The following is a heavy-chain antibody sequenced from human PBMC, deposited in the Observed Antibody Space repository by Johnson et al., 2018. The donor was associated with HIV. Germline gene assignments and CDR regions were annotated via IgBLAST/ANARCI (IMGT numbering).Heavy chain of an antibody. CDR3: ARGFSSSSSSWKGAFDI. D-gene: IGHD6-13*01. Sequence: VQLVEYGGGVVRPGGSLRLSCAASGFTFDDYGMSWVRQAPGKGLEWVSGINWNGGSTGYADSVKGRLTISRDNAKNSLYLQMNSLRAEDTALYYCARGFSSSSSSWKGAFDIWGQGTMVTVSS. V-gene: IGHV3-20*04. CDR1: GFTFDDYG. CDR2: INWNGGST. J-gene: IGHJ3*02.